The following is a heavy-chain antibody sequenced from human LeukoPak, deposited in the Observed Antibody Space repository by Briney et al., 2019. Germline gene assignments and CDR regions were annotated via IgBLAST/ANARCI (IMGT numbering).Heavy chain of an antibody. CDR3: AKGPGPFDY. J-gene: IGHJ4*02. CDR1: GISISSYA. CDR2: ISGSGGST. V-gene: IGHV3-23*01. Sequence: GGSLRLSCAASGISISSYAMSWVRQAPGKGLEWVSAISGSGGSTYYADSVKGRFTISRDNSKNTLYLQMNSLRAEDTAVYCCAKGPGPFDYWGQGTLVTVSS.